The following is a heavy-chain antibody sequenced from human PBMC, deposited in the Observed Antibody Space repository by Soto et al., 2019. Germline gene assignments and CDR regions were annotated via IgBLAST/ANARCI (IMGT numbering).Heavy chain of an antibody. Sequence: PGGSLRLSCAASGFTFISYAMHWVLQAPGKGLEWVAVISYDGSNKYYADSVKGRFTISRDNSKNTLYLQMNSLRAEDTAVYYCARDRSPWYYDSSGYYGPFDYWGQGTLVTVSS. V-gene: IGHV3-30-3*01. D-gene: IGHD3-22*01. CDR1: GFTFISYA. J-gene: IGHJ4*02. CDR2: ISYDGSNK. CDR3: ARDRSPWYYDSSGYYGPFDY.